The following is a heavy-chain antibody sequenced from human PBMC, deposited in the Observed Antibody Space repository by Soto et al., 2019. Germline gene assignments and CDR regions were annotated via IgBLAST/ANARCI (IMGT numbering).Heavy chain of an antibody. CDR1: GGTFSSYA. CDR3: ARDRIFGVDAFDI. V-gene: IGHV1-69*13. D-gene: IGHD3-3*01. CDR2: IIPIFGTA. J-gene: IGHJ3*02. Sequence: SVKVSCKASGGTFSSYAISWVRQAPGQGLEWMGGIIPIFGTANYAQKFQGRVAITADESTSTAYMELSSLRSEDTAVYYCARDRIFGVDAFDIWGQGTMVTVSS.